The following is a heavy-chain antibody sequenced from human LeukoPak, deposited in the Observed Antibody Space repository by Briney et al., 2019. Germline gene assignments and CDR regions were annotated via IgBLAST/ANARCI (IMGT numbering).Heavy chain of an antibody. CDR2: INHSGST. CDR1: GGSFSGYY. V-gene: IGHV4-34*01. D-gene: IGHD3-10*01. J-gene: IGHJ4*02. Sequence: SETLSLTCAVYGGSFSGYYWSWIRQPPGQGLEGIGEINHSGSTNYNPSLKSRVTISADTSKNQFSLKLSSVTAADTAVYYCARGKTYYYGSGSYGPPFDYWGQGTLVTVSS. CDR3: ARGKTYYYGSGSYGPPFDY.